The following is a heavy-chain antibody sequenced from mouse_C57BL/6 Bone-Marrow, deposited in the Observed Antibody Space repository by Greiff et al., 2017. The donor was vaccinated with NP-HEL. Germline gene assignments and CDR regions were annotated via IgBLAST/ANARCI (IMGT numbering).Heavy chain of an antibody. V-gene: IGHV5-6*01. Sequence: VQLKESGGDLVKPGGSLKLSCAASGFTFSSYGMSWVRQTPDKRLEWVATISSGGSYTYYPDSVKGRFTISRDNAKNTLYLQMSSLKSEDTAMYYCASHYGSSPFAYWGQGTLVTVSA. D-gene: IGHD1-1*01. CDR1: GFTFSSYG. J-gene: IGHJ3*01. CDR3: ASHYGSSPFAY. CDR2: ISSGGSYT.